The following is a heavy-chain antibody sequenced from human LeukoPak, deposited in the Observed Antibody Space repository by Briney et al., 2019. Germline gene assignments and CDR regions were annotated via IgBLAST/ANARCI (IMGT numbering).Heavy chain of an antibody. Sequence: SETLSLTCTVSGGSISSSSYYWGWIRQPPGKGLEWIGSIYYSGSTNYNPSLKSRVTISVDTSKNQFSLKLSSVTAADTAVYYCARRRIVVVPAAIRGAFDIWGQGTMVTVSS. J-gene: IGHJ3*02. CDR1: GGSISSSSYY. D-gene: IGHD2-2*02. CDR2: IYYSGST. CDR3: ARRRIVVVPAAIRGAFDI. V-gene: IGHV4-39*07.